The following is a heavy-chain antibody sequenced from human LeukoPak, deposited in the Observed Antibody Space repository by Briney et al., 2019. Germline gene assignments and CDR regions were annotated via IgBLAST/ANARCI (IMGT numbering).Heavy chain of an antibody. CDR1: GYTLTEFS. D-gene: IGHD6-19*01. CDR3: ATGRFGIAVAGANYFDY. J-gene: IGHJ4*02. Sequence: ASVKVSCKVSGYTLTEFSMHWVRQAPGKGLEWLGGIDSEDGETIYAQKFQGRVTMTEDTSTDTAYMELSSLRSEDTAVYYCATGRFGIAVAGANYFDYWGQGTLVTVSS. V-gene: IGHV1-24*01. CDR2: IDSEDGET.